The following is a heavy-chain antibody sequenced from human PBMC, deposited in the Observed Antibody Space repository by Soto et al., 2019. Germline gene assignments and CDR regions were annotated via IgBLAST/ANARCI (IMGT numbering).Heavy chain of an antibody. Sequence: ASVKVSCKASGYTFTSYDINWVRQATGQGLEWMGWMNANSGNTDYAQKFQGRVTMTTNTSTSTAYMELRSLRSDDTAVYYCARDCSSTSCYSDYYYYYGMDVWGQGTTVTVSS. J-gene: IGHJ6*02. D-gene: IGHD2-2*01. V-gene: IGHV1-8*01. CDR2: MNANSGNT. CDR3: ARDCSSTSCYSDYYYYYGMDV. CDR1: GYTFTSYD.